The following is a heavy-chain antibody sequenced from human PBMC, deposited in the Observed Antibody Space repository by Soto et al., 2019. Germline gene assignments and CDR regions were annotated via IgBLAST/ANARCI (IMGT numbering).Heavy chain of an antibody. D-gene: IGHD6-6*01. CDR3: ARDFFLYPYSSSEGWFDP. J-gene: IGHJ5*02. CDR1: GFTFSSEW. V-gene: IGHV3-7*01. CDR2: IKQDGSEK. Sequence: PGGSLRLSCATSGFTFSSEWKSWVPQAPGKGQEWVANIKQDGSEKYYVDSVKGRFTISRDNAKNSLYLQMNSLRAEDTAVYYCARDFFLYPYSSSEGWFDPWGQGTLVTVSS.